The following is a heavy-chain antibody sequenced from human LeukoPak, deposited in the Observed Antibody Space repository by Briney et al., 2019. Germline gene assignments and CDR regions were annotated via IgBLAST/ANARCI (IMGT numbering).Heavy chain of an antibody. V-gene: IGHV3-30-3*01. CDR3: ARHRYSGYDSWNYGMDV. J-gene: IGHJ6*02. CDR1: GFTFSSYA. D-gene: IGHD5-12*01. CDR2: ISYDGSNK. Sequence: GGSLRLSCAASGFTFSSYAMHWVRQAPGKGLEWVAVISYDGSNKYYADSVKGRFTISRDNSKNTLYLQMNSLRAEDTAVYYCARHRYSGYDSWNYGMDVWGQGTTVTVSS.